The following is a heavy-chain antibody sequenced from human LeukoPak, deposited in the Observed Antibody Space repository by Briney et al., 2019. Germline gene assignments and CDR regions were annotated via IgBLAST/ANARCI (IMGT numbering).Heavy chain of an antibody. CDR1: GGSFSSYY. V-gene: IGHV4-59*01. CDR3: ARAGSYRGFFDY. CDR2: IYYSGST. J-gene: IGHJ4*02. Sequence: PSETLSLTCTVSGGSFSSYYWSWVRQPPGKGLEWIGYIYYSGSTNYNPSLKSRVTISVDTSKNQFSLKLSSVTAADTAVYYCARAGSYRGFFDYWGQGTLLTVSS. D-gene: IGHD3-10*01.